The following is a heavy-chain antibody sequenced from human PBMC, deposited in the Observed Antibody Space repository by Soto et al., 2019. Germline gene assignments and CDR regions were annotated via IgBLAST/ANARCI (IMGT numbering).Heavy chain of an antibody. D-gene: IGHD2-15*01. CDR2: IYYSGST. J-gene: IGHJ6*03. Sequence: SETLSLTCTVSGGSISSSYWSWIRQPPGKGLEWIGYIYYSGSTNYNPSLKSRVTISVDTSKNQFSLKLSSVTAADTAVYYCARSYCSGGSCYSYYMDVWGKGTTVTVSS. CDR3: ARSYCSGGSCYSYYMDV. V-gene: IGHV4-59*08. CDR1: GGSISSSY.